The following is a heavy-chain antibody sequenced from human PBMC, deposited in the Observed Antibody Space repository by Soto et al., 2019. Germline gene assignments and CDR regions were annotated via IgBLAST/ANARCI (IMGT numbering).Heavy chain of an antibody. CDR3: ARHYGCSGGSCYTYYYYYYMDG. J-gene: IGHJ6*03. CDR1: GGSISSSSYY. D-gene: IGHD2-15*01. V-gene: IGHV4-39*01. Sequence: SETLSLTCTVSGGSISSSSYYWGWIRQPPGKGLEWIGSIYYSGSTYYNPSLKSRVTISVDTSKNQFSLKLSSVTAADTAVYYCARHYGCSGGSCYTYYYYYYMDGWGKGTTVTVPS. CDR2: IYYSGST.